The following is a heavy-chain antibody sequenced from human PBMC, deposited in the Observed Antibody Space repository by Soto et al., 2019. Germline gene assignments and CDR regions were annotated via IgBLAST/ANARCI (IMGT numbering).Heavy chain of an antibody. CDR1: GFTFSSYA. V-gene: IGHV3-23*01. D-gene: IGHD3-3*01. Sequence: PVVSLRLSCEASGFTFSSYAMSWGRQAPVKGLEWVSAISGSGGGTCYADSVKGRVTISRDNSRNTLYLQMNSLRAEDTAVYYCAKDILDFWSGVLYYYYGMDVWGQGTRETV. CDR3: AKDILDFWSGVLYYYYGMDV. CDR2: ISGSGGGT. J-gene: IGHJ6*02.